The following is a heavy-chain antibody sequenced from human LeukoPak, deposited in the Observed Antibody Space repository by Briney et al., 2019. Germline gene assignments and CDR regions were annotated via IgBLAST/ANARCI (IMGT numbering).Heavy chain of an antibody. Sequence: GGSLRLSCAASGFTFSNYWMSWVRQAPGRGVEWVANTNRDGSQVFYVDSVKGRFTVSRDNTKNSLYLQMSSLRDEDTAVYYCARCDMIGSVDYWGQGTLVTVSS. CDR2: TNRDGSQV. CDR1: GFTFSNYW. CDR3: ARCDMIGSVDY. V-gene: IGHV3-7*01. D-gene: IGHD2-21*02. J-gene: IGHJ4*02.